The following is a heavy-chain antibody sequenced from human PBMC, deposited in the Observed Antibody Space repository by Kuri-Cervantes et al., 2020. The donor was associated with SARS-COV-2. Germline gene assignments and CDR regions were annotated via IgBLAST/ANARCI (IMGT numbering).Heavy chain of an antibody. J-gene: IGHJ6*02. CDR3: ARDRPPLYDNEIVDV. V-gene: IGHV3-48*01. Sequence: GGSLRLSCAASGFTFSSYSMNWVRQAPGKGLEWVSYISSSSSTIYYADSVKGRFTISRDNAKNSLYLQMNSLRAEDTAVYYCARDRPPLYDNEIVDVWGQGTTVTGSS. CDR2: ISSSSSTI. D-gene: IGHD3-9*01. CDR1: GFTFSSYS.